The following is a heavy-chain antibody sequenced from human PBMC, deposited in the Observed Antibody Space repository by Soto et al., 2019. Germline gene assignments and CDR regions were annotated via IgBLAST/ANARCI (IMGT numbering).Heavy chain of an antibody. V-gene: IGHV4-59*12. CDR1: GVTIRGYY. CDR2: IYYTGGT. D-gene: IGHD3-22*01. J-gene: IGHJ4*02. CDR3: AKMRDSSRQYYFDY. Sequence: SETLSLTCNVSGVTIRGYYWNWIRQPPGKTLEWIGSIYYTGGTNYNPSLKSRVTISVDTSKNHFSLKASDTAMYYCAKMRDSSRQYYFDYWGRGTLVTVSS.